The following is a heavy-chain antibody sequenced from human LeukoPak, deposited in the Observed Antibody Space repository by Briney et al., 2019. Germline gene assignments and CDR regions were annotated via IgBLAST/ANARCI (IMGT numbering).Heavy chain of an antibody. V-gene: IGHV3-21*04. CDR2: ISSSSSYI. D-gene: IGHD1-26*01. Sequence: GGSLRLSCAASGFTFSSYSMNWVRQAPGKGLEWVSSISSSSSYIYYADSVKGRFTISRDNAKNSLYLQMNSLRAEDTALYYCAKDIVGATWGGFDYWGQGTLVAVSS. CDR1: GFTFSSYS. CDR3: AKDIVGATWGGFDY. J-gene: IGHJ4*02.